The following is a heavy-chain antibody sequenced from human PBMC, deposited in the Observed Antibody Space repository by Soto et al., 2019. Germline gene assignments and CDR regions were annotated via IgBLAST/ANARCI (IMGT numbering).Heavy chain of an antibody. D-gene: IGHD6-19*01. Sequence: GGSLRLSCAASGFIFSSYGMHWVRQAPGKGLEWVAVIWYDGSNKYYADSVKGRFTISRDNSKNTLYLQVNSLRAEDTAVYYCARDRYSSGWYDLDYWGQGTLVTVSS. V-gene: IGHV3-33*08. CDR1: GFIFSSYG. J-gene: IGHJ4*02. CDR2: IWYDGSNK. CDR3: ARDRYSSGWYDLDY.